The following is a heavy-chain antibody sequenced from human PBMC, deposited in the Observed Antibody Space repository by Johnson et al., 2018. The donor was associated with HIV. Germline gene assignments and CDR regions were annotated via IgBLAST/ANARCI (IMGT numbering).Heavy chain of an antibody. J-gene: IGHJ3*02. D-gene: IGHD3-22*01. V-gene: IGHV3-20*04. CDR2: ITWNSGSI. CDR1: GFTFDHYD. CDR3: AKDMNYYDSSEWGFDI. Sequence: VQLVESGGHVVRPGGSLRLSCAASGFTFDHYDMSWVRQVPGKGLEWVSGITWNSGSIGYADSVKGRFTISRDNAKNSLYLQMNSLGAEDTALYYCAKDMNYYDSSEWGFDIWGQGTMVTVSS.